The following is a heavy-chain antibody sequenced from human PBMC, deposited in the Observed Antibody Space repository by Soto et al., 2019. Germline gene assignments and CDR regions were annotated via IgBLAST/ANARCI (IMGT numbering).Heavy chain of an antibody. D-gene: IGHD6-13*01. V-gene: IGHV1-69*06. J-gene: IGHJ6*01. Sequence: SVKGSCNASGGPFSSAAISWVRQAHRQGLEWMGGVIPIFGTANYAQKFQGRVTITAEKSTSTAYMELSILRSEDTAVYYCARDLIAAAGTMDYYYGMDDWGQGPTVTVSS. CDR3: ARDLIAAAGTMDYYYGMDD. CDR2: VIPIFGTA. CDR1: GGPFSSAA.